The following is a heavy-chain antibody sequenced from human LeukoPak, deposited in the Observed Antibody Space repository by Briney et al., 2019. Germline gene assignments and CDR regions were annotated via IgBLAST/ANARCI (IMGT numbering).Heavy chain of an antibody. Sequence: GGSLRLSCAASGFTFSTYNMHWVRQAPGKGLEWVSSISSSSTYIYYTDSVKGRFTISRDNAKNSLFLQMNSLRAEDTAVYYCARDRREYGDSSSWSPIDYWGQGTLVTVSS. D-gene: IGHD6-13*01. CDR3: ARDRREYGDSSSWSPIDY. V-gene: IGHV3-21*01. J-gene: IGHJ4*02. CDR1: GFTFSTYN. CDR2: ISSSSTYI.